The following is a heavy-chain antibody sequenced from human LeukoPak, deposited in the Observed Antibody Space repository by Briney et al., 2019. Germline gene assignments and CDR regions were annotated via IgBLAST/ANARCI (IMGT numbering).Heavy chain of an antibody. Sequence: PSETLSLTCTVSGGSISSSSYYWGWIRQPPGKGLEWIGSIYYSGSTYYNPSLKSRVTISVDTSKNQFSLKLSSVTAADTAVYYCARRIAAAGNVGTKFDYWGQGTLVTVSS. D-gene: IGHD6-13*01. CDR1: GGSISSSSYY. CDR2: IYYSGST. J-gene: IGHJ4*02. CDR3: ARRIAAAGNVGTKFDY. V-gene: IGHV4-39*07.